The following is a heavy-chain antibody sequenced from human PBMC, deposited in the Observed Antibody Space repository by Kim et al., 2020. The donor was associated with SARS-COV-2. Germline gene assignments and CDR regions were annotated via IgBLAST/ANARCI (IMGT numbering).Heavy chain of an antibody. Sequence: EKCNGGSVKDRFTIARDNARNSLYLQMNGLRADDSAVYYCARAGSGWYNYWGQGTLVTVSS. CDR2: EK. V-gene: IGHV3-7*01. CDR3: ARAGSGWYNY. J-gene: IGHJ4*02. D-gene: IGHD6-19*01.